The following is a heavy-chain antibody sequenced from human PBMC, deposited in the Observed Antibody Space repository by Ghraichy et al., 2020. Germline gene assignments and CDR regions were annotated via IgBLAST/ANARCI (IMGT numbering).Heavy chain of an antibody. D-gene: IGHD3-3*01. Sequence: GGSLRLSCAASGFTFDDYAMHWVRQAPGKGLEWVSLISGDGGSTYYADSVKGRFTISRDNSKNSLYLQMNSLRTEDTALYYCAKDMGRGITIFGVVISDAFDIWCQGTMVTVSS. CDR2: ISGDGGST. J-gene: IGHJ3*02. CDR1: GFTFDDYA. CDR3: AKDMGRGITIFGVVISDAFDI. V-gene: IGHV3-43*02.